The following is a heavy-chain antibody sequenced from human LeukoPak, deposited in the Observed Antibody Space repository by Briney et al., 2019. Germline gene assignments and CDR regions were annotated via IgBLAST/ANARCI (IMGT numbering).Heavy chain of an antibody. J-gene: IGHJ4*02. Sequence: GGSLRLSCAASGFTFSSYAMTWVRQAPGKGLEWVAVISYDGSNKYYADSVKGRFTISRDNSKNTLYLQMNSLRAEDTAVYYCANDNGGGDCCFRYWGQGTLVTVSS. CDR3: ANDNGGGDCCFRY. CDR1: GFTFSSYA. V-gene: IGHV3-30*18. D-gene: IGHD2-21*02. CDR2: ISYDGSNK.